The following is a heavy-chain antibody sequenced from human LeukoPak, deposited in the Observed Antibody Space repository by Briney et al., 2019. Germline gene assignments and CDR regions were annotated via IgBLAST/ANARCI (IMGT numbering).Heavy chain of an antibody. D-gene: IGHD1-14*01. V-gene: IGHV3-30*02. CDR2: IRYDGSNK. Sequence: PGGSLRLSCGASGFSFSSYGMHWVRQAPGKGLEWVAFIRYDGSNKNYGDSVKGRFTISRNNAKNSLYLQMNSLRAEDTAVYYCARSQMILRGPDYYYYMDVWGKGTTVTVSS. CDR3: ARSQMILRGPDYYYYMDV. J-gene: IGHJ6*03. CDR1: GFSFSSYG.